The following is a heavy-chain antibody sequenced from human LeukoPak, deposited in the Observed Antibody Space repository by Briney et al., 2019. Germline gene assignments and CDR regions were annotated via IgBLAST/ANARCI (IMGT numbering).Heavy chain of an antibody. Sequence: GRSLRLSCAASGFSFSSYWMSWVRQAPGKGLEWVANIEGDGSERNYMDSVKGRFTISRDNAKNSLHLQMNSLRAEDTAVYYCAAGVGWLIDYWGQGTLVTVSS. CDR1: GFSFSSYW. CDR2: IEGDGSER. CDR3: AAGVGWLIDY. V-gene: IGHV3-7*03. J-gene: IGHJ4*02. D-gene: IGHD6-19*01.